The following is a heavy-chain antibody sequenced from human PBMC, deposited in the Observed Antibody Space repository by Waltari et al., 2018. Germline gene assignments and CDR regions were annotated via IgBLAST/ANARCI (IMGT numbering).Heavy chain of an antibody. CDR3: ASRPSGGAALDY. V-gene: IGHV3-49*04. CDR1: GFTFRDYG. CDR2: IRSTAYGGTT. D-gene: IGHD3-10*01. Sequence: EVRLRESGGGLVQPGRSLRLSCTASGFTFRDYGMSWVRQAPGKGLEWVGFIRSTAYGGTTEYAASVKGRFTISRDISQNTLYLQMNSLRAEDTAVYYCASRPSGGAALDYWGQGTLVTVSS. J-gene: IGHJ4*02.